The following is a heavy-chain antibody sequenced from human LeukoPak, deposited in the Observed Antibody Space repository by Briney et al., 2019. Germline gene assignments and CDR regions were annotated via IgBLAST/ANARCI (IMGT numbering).Heavy chain of an antibody. V-gene: IGHV1-69*04. D-gene: IGHD1-26*01. J-gene: IGHJ4*02. CDR2: IIPILGIA. CDR3: AKDAPRVVGATEFSLFDY. CDR1: GGTFSSYA. Sequence: GASVKVSCKASGGTFSSYAISWVRQAPGQGLEWMGRIIPILGIASYAQKFQGRVTITADKSTSTAYMELSSLRAEDTAVYYCAKDAPRVVGATEFSLFDYWGQGTLVTVSS.